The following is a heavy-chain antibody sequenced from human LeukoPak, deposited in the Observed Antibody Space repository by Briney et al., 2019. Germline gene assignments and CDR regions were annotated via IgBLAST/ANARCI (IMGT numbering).Heavy chain of an antibody. Sequence: PGGSLRLSCAASGFTFSSYSMSWVRQAPGKGLEWVSYISRSSSTIYYADSVKGRFTISRDNAKNSLYPQMNSLRDEDTAVYYCARDPVIYGYLDYWGQGTLVTVSS. D-gene: IGHD2-21*01. CDR2: ISRSSSTI. V-gene: IGHV3-48*02. CDR3: ARDPVIYGYLDY. CDR1: GFTFSSYS. J-gene: IGHJ4*02.